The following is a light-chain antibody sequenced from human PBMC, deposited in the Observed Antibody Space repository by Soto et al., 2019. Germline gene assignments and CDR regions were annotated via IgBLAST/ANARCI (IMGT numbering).Light chain of an antibody. V-gene: IGLV2-23*02. CDR3: CSYAGSSYV. Sequence: QSALTQPASVFGSPGQSITISCTGTSSDVGSYNLVSWYQQHPGKAPKLMIYEVSKRPSGVSNRFSGSKSGNTASLTISGLQAEDEADYYCCSYAGSSYVFGTGTKVTVL. CDR1: SSDVGSYNL. CDR2: EVS. J-gene: IGLJ1*01.